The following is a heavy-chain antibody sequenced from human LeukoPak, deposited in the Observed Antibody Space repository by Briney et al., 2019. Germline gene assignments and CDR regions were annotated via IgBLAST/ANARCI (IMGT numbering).Heavy chain of an antibody. V-gene: IGHV4-31*03. J-gene: IGHJ3*02. Sequence: SQTLSLTCTVSGGSISSGGYYWSWIRQHPGKGLEWIGYIYYSGSTYYNPSLKSRVTISVDTSKNQFSLKLSSVTAADTAVYYCARDATASDAFDIWGQGTMVTVSS. CDR1: GGSISSGGYY. CDR2: IYYSGST. D-gene: IGHD2-15*01. CDR3: ARDATASDAFDI.